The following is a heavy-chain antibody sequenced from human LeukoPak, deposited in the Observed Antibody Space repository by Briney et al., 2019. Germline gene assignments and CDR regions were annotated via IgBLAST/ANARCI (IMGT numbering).Heavy chain of an antibody. CDR2: IKQDGSEE. CDR3: ARDMVGAATDAFDI. D-gene: IGHD2-15*01. Sequence: GGSLRLSCAASGFTFSSYWMSWVRQAPGKGLEWVANIKQDGSEEYYVDSVKGRFTISRDNAKNSLYLQMNSLRAEDTAVYYCARDMVGAATDAFDIWGQGTMVTVSS. V-gene: IGHV3-7*03. CDR1: GFTFSSYW. J-gene: IGHJ3*02.